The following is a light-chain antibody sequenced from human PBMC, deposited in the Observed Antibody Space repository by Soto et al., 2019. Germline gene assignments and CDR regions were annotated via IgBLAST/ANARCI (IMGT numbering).Light chain of an antibody. J-gene: IGKJ1*01. CDR3: QQYNSWPRT. CDR1: ESVSTN. Sequence: EIEMTQSPATLSLAPGERVTLSCRASESVSTNLAWYQQKAGQAPRLLIYGASTRATGIPARFSGSGSGTEFTLTITSLQSEDFAVYYCQQYNSWPRTFGQGTKVDIK. V-gene: IGKV3-15*01. CDR2: GAS.